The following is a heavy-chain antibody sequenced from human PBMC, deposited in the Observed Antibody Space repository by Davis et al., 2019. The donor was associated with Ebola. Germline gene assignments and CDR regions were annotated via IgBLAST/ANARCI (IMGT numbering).Heavy chain of an antibody. J-gene: IGHJ6*02. CDR3: AKDRLRGSSSTTGAMDV. V-gene: IGHV3-11*06. CDR1: GFTFSDYY. D-gene: IGHD6-13*01. Sequence: GGSLRLSCAASGFTFSDYYMSWIRQAPGKGLEWVSYISSSSSYTNYADSVKGRFTISRDNAKNSLYLQMNSLRAEDTAVYYCAKDRLRGSSSTTGAMDVWGQGTTVTVSS. CDR2: ISSSSSYT.